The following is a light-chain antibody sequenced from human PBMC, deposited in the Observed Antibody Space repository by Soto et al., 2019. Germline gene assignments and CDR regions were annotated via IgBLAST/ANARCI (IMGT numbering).Light chain of an antibody. CDR3: SSYAMTSTPFV. CDR1: STDVGGYNY. Sequence: QSALTQPASVSGSPGQSITISCTGTSTDVGGYNYVSWYQQSPGKAPKLMIYEVSNRPSGVSNRFSGSKSGNTASLTISGLQAEDEADYYCSSYAMTSTPFVFGSGTKVTVL. J-gene: IGLJ1*01. V-gene: IGLV2-14*01. CDR2: EVS.